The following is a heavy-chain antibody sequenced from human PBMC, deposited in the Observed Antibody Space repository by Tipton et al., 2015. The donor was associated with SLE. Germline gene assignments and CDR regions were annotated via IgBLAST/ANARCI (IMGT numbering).Heavy chain of an antibody. CDR3: ARAPTISVAGTTDPFGMDV. CDR2: LSTDGSVT. CDR1: GFTFHNYW. Sequence: SLRLSCAASGFTFHNYWMHWVRQAPGKGLVWGSRLSTDGSVTTYADPVKGRLTISRDNAKNTLYLQMRSLRVEDTGIYYCARAPTISVAGTTDPFGMDVWGPGTRVTVSS. V-gene: IGHV3-74*01. D-gene: IGHD6-19*01. J-gene: IGHJ6*02.